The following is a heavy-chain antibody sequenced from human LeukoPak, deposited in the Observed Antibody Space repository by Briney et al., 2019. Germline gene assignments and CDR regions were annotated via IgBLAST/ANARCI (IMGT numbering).Heavy chain of an antibody. Sequence: GGSLRLSCAASGFTFSSYAMSWVRQAPGKGLEWVSAISGSGGSTYYADSVKGRFTISRDNSKNTLYLQMNSLRAEDTAVYYCARRDYYDSSGPPRRWRGQGTLVTVSS. CDR1: GFTFSSYA. J-gene: IGHJ4*02. CDR3: ARRDYYDSSGPPRRW. CDR2: ISGSGGST. V-gene: IGHV3-23*01. D-gene: IGHD3-22*01.